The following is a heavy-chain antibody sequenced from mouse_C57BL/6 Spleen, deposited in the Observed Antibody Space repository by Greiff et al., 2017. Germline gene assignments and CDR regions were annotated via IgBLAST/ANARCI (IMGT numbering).Heavy chain of an antibody. J-gene: IGHJ4*01. V-gene: IGHV1-82*01. CDR1: GYSFSSSW. Sequence: VQLQQSGPELVKPGASVKISCKASGYSFSSSWMNWVKQRPGKGLEWIGRIYPGDGDTNYNGKFKGKATLTADKSSSTAYMQLSSLTSEDSAVYFCARSRIYDGYYDAMDYWGQGTSVTVSS. CDR2: IYPGDGDT. D-gene: IGHD2-3*01. CDR3: ARSRIYDGYYDAMDY.